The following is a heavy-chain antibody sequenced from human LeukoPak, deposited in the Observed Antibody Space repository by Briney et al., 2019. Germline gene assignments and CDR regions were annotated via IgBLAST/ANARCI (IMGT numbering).Heavy chain of an antibody. V-gene: IGHV4-39*07. CDR3: ARSLSIAAAGIDY. CDR2: IYYSGST. J-gene: IGHJ4*02. CDR1: GGSISSSSYY. D-gene: IGHD6-13*01. Sequence: SETLCLTCTVSGGSISSSSYYSGWIRQPPGKGLEWIGSIYYSGSTYYNPSLKSRVTISVDTSKNQFSLKLSSVTAADTAVYYCARSLSIAAAGIDYWGQGTLVTVSS.